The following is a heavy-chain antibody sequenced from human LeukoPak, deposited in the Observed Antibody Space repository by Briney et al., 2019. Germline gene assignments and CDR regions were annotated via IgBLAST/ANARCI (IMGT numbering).Heavy chain of an antibody. Sequence: ASVKVSCKASGYTFSSYGISWVRQAPGQGLEWMGWISTYNGNTNYAQKLQGRVTMTTDTSTTTAYMELRGLRSDDTAVYYCARAEKPNWGNYYYYCMDVWGKGTTVTVSS. D-gene: IGHD7-27*01. V-gene: IGHV1-18*01. CDR1: GYTFSSYG. CDR2: ISTYNGNT. J-gene: IGHJ6*03. CDR3: ARAEKPNWGNYYYYCMDV.